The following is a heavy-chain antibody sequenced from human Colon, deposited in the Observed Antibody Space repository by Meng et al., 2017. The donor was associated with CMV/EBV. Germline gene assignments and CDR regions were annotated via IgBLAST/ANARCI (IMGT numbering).Heavy chain of an antibody. CDR2: VSWNDDA. Sequence: SGPTLVKPTQTLTLTCTFSGFSLSHHGMGVAWIRQPPGKALEWLAVVSWNDDAGYSPSLRNRVTINNDTSKNQVVRTLTNVDPVDTATSDCAHRGTTRTQTGAYYDLFDYWGQGTLVTVSS. CDR3: AHRGTTRTQTGAYYDLFDY. D-gene: IGHD3-3*01. CDR1: GFSLSHHGMG. J-gene: IGHJ4*02. V-gene: IGHV2-5*01.